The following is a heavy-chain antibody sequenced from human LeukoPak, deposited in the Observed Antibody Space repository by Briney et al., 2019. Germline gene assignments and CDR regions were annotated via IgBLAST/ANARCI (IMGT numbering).Heavy chain of an antibody. J-gene: IGHJ4*02. D-gene: IGHD5-18*01. CDR1: GGSFGGYY. CDR2: INHSGST. V-gene: IGHV4-34*01. Sequence: SETLSLTCAVYGGSFGGYYWSWIRQPPGKGLEWIGEINHSGSTNYNPSLKSRVTISVDTSRNQFSLKLSSVTAADTAVYYCARGGGLYSYGYFGYFDYWGQGTLVTVSS. CDR3: ARGGGLYSYGYFGYFDY.